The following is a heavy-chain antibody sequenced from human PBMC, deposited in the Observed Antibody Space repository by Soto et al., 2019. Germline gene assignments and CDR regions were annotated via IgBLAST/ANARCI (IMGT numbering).Heavy chain of an antibody. J-gene: IGHJ4*02. CDR3: ARRRAVAGDFDY. Sequence: SEPLSLTCTVSGGSISSSSYYWGWIRQPPGKGLEWIGSIYYSGSTYYNPSLKSRVTISVDTSKNQFSLKLSSVTAADTAVYYCARRRAVAGDFDYWGQGNLVTVS. CDR1: GGSISSSSYY. D-gene: IGHD6-19*01. CDR2: IYYSGST. V-gene: IGHV4-39*01.